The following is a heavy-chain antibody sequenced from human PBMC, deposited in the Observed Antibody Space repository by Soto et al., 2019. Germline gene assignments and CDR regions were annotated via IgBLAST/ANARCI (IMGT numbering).Heavy chain of an antibody. J-gene: IGHJ4*02. CDR1: GYTFTGYY. D-gene: IGHD6-13*01. CDR2: INPNSGGT. CDR3: AREVAAAGFDY. V-gene: IGHV1-2*04. Sequence: ASVKVSCKASGYTFTGYYMHWVRQAPGQGLEWMGWINPNSGGTNYAQKFQGWVTMTRDTSVSTAYMELSRLRSDDTAVYYCAREVAAAGFDYWAREPWSPSPQ.